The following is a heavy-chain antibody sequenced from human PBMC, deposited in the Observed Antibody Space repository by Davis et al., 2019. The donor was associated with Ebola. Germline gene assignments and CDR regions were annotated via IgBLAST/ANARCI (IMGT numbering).Heavy chain of an antibody. CDR2: SGTGGNT. CDR1: GFTFSDYY. J-gene: IGHJ4*02. Sequence: PGGSLRLSCAASGFTFSDYYMSWIRQAPGKGLEWVSSSGTGGNTYYADSIKGRFTISRDNSKSTLYLQMNSLRAEDTATYYCAKGADLESWGQGTLVTVSS. CDR3: AKGADLES. V-gene: IGHV3-23*01.